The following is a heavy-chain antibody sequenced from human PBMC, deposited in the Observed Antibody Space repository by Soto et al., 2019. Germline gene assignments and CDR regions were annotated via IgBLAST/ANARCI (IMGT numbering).Heavy chain of an antibody. CDR1: GGSFSGYY. CDR3: ARKRVGSGFDPNLDY. V-gene: IGHV4-34*01. J-gene: IGHJ4*02. CDR2: INHSGST. D-gene: IGHD6-19*01. Sequence: PSETLSLTCAVCGGSFSGYYWSWIRQPPGKGLEWIGEINHSGSTNYNPSLKSRVIISVDTSKNQFSLKLSSVSAADTAVYYCARKRVGSGFDPNLDYWGQGTLVTVSS.